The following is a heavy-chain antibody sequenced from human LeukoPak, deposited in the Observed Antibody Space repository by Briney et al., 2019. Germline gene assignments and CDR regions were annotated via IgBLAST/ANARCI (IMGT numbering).Heavy chain of an antibody. CDR2: INLNSGGT. J-gene: IGHJ4*02. CDR1: GYTFTGYY. V-gene: IGHV1-2*06. CDR3: AREDFDY. Sequence: ASVKVSCKASGYTFTGYYLNWVRQAPGQGLEWMGRINLNSGGTNYAQNFQGRVTMTRDTSISTAYMEPNRLRFDDTAVYYCAREDFDYWGQGTLVTVSS.